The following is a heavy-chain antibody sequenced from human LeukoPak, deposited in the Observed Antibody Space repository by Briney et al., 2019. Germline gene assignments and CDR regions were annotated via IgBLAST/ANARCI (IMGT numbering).Heavy chain of an antibody. CDR3: ASLPAAILPNYYYGMDV. J-gene: IGHJ6*04. Sequence: GGSLRLSCAASGFTFSSYAMHWVRPAPGKGLEWVAVISYDGSNKYYADSVKGRFTISRDNSKNTLYLQMNSLRAEDTAVYYCASLPAAILPNYYYGMDVWGKGTTVTVSS. CDR1: GFTFSSYA. V-gene: IGHV3-30*04. D-gene: IGHD2-2*01. CDR2: ISYDGSNK.